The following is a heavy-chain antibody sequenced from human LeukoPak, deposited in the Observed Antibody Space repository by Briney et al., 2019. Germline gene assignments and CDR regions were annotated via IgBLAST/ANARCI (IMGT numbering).Heavy chain of an antibody. CDR1: GYTFTSYD. Sequence: GASVKVSCKASGYTFTSYDINWVRQAAGQGLEWMGWMNPNSGNTGYAQKFQGRDTMTRNTSISTAYMELSSLRSEDTAVYYCARSQRAAAGYYFDYWGQGTLVTVSS. CDR3: ARSQRAAAGYYFDY. J-gene: IGHJ4*02. V-gene: IGHV1-8*01. D-gene: IGHD6-13*01. CDR2: MNPNSGNT.